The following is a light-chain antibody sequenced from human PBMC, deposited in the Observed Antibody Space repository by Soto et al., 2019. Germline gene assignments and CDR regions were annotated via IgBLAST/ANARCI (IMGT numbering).Light chain of an antibody. J-gene: IGLJ1*01. CDR3: GTWDSSLSVFV. CDR1: SSNIGKNY. Sequence: QSVLTQPPSVSAAPGQKVTFSCSGSSSNIGKNYVSWYQQVPGTAPKLLIYEDNKRRSGIPDRFSGSKSGTSATLGITGLQTWDEADYYCGTWDSSLSVFVFGTGTKLTVL. CDR2: EDN. V-gene: IGLV1-51*02.